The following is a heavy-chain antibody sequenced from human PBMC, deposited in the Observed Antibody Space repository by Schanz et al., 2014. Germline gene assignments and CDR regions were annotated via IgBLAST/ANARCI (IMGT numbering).Heavy chain of an antibody. V-gene: IGHV3-23*04. J-gene: IGHJ4*02. D-gene: IGHD3-9*01. CDR2: MSGSGSTA. CDR1: GFTFSSYS. Sequence: EVQLVESGGGLVQPGGSLRLSCSASGFTFSSYSMYWVRQAPGKGLEWVSGMSGSGSTADYADSVKGRFTISRDNSRKTLYLQINNLRAEDTAVYYCAYYDVLTGFDYWGQGTQXTVSS. CDR3: AYYDVLTGFDY.